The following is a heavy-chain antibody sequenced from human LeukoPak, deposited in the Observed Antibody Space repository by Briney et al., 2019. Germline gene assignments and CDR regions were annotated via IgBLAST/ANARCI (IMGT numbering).Heavy chain of an antibody. D-gene: IGHD1-26*01. CDR2: IRYDGSNK. Sequence: GGSLRLSCAASGFTFSSYGMHWVRQAPGKGLEWVAFIRYDGSNKYYAASVKGRFTISRDNSKNTLYLQMNSLRAEDTAVYYCAKDLLPYSGSHGDYWGQGTLVTVSS. V-gene: IGHV3-30*02. CDR1: GFTFSSYG. CDR3: AKDLLPYSGSHGDY. J-gene: IGHJ4*02.